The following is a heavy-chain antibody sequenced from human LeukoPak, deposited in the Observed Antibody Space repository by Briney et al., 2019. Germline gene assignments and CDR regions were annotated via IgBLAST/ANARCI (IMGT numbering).Heavy chain of an antibody. CDR3: ASPPLDYGDYSIDY. V-gene: IGHV4-39*01. CDR1: GGSISSSSSY. Sequence: KPSETLSLTCTVSGGSISSSSSYWGWIRQPPGKGLQWIGSIYYRGNTYYTPSLKSRVTISVDTSKNQFSLKLSSVTAADTAVYYCASPPLDYGDYSIDYWGHGTLVTVSS. CDR2: IYYRGNT. D-gene: IGHD4-17*01. J-gene: IGHJ4*01.